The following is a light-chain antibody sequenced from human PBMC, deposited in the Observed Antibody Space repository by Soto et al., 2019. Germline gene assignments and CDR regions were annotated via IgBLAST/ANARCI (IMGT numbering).Light chain of an antibody. Sequence: QSALTQPASVSGSPGQSITISCTGTSSDVGSYNFVSWYQQHPGKTPKLIIYEVRNRPSGISNRLSGTQSDTTASLTIFGLQAEDEPDYYCSSYTSSTPSVFGIGTKLTVL. CDR2: EVR. CDR1: SSDVGSYNF. CDR3: SSYTSSTPSV. J-gene: IGLJ1*01. V-gene: IGLV2-14*01.